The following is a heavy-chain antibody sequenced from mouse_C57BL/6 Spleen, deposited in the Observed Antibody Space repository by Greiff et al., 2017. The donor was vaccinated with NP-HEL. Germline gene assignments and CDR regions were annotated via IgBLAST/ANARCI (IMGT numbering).Heavy chain of an antibody. D-gene: IGHD1-1*01. J-gene: IGHJ2*01. Sequence: QVHVKQSGAELVRPGASVTLSCKASGYTFTDYEMHWVKQTPVHGLEWIGAIDPETGGTAYNQKFKGKAILTADKSSSTAYMELRSLTSEDSPVYYCTRRDYVHYWGQGTTLTVSS. CDR2: IDPETGGT. CDR1: GYTFTDYE. V-gene: IGHV1-15*01. CDR3: TRRDYVHY.